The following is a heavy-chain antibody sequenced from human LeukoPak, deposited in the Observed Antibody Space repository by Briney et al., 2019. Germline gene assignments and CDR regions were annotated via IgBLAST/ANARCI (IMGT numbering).Heavy chain of an antibody. V-gene: IGHV4-34*01. CDR1: GGSFSDNS. CDR3: ARPWTH. Sequence: PSETLSLTCGVYGGSFSDNSWSWIRQPPGKGLEWIGEITHSGGTNYNPSLKSRLTISLDTSKNQFSLKLSSVTAADTAVYYCARPWTHWGQGILVTVSS. J-gene: IGHJ4*02. D-gene: IGHD3/OR15-3a*01. CDR2: ITHSGGT.